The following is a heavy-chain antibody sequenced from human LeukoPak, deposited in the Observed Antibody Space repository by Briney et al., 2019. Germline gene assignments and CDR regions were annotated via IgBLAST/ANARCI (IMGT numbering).Heavy chain of an antibody. D-gene: IGHD3-22*01. CDR3: ARPMYYCDSSGYRAFDI. CDR2: IIPILGIA. J-gene: IGHJ3*02. CDR1: GGTFSSYA. Sequence: SVKVSCKASGGTFSSYAISWVRQAPGQGLEWMGRIIPILGIANYAQKFQGRVTITADKSTSTAYMELSSLRSEDTAVYYCARPMYYCDSSGYRAFDIWGQGTMVTVSS. V-gene: IGHV1-69*04.